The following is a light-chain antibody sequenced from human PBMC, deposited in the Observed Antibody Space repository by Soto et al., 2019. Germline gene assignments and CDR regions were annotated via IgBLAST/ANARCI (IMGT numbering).Light chain of an antibody. J-gene: IGKJ2*01. CDR3: QQYYSTPPT. CDR2: WAS. V-gene: IGKV4-1*01. CDR1: QSVLYSSNNKNY. Sequence: DIVMTQSPDSLAVSLGERATINCKSSQSVLYSSNNKNYLAWYQQKLGQPPKLLIYWASTRESGVPDRFSGRGSGTDFTLTISSLQAEDVAVYYCQQYYSTPPTFGQGTKLEIK.